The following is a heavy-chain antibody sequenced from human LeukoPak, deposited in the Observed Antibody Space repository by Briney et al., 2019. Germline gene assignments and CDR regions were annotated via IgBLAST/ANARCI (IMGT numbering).Heavy chain of an antibody. CDR2: VTYDGYYK. CDR1: GFTFTNYG. D-gene: IGHD3-10*01. CDR3: ARDLSPVVRASPMGY. Sequence: GGSLRLSCAASGFTFTNYGMHWVRQAPGKGLEWVALVTYDGYYKYYSDSVKGRFTISSDTSKNTLYLQMNSLRAEDTAVYYCARDLSPVVRASPMGYWGQGTPVTVSS. V-gene: IGHV3-30*03. J-gene: IGHJ4*02.